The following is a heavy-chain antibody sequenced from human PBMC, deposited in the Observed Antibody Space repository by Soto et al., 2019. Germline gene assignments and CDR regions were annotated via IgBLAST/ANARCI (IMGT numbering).Heavy chain of an antibody. V-gene: IGHV5-51*01. CDR2: IYPGDSDT. D-gene: IGHD6-13*01. CDR1: GYSLTSYW. J-gene: IGHJ6*02. Sequence: PGESLMISCKGSGYSLTSYWINWVRQMPGKGLEWMGIIYPGDSDTRYSPSFQGQVTISADKSINTAYLQWRSLKASDTAVYYCARHHGSPGSYFGMDVWGQGTTVTVSS. CDR3: ARHHGSPGSYFGMDV.